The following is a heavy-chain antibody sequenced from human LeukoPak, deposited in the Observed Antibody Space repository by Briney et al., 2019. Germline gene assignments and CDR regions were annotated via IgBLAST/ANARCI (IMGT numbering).Heavy chain of an antibody. CDR3: ARGVGSSWYYYYYMDV. J-gene: IGHJ6*03. CDR2: IYYSGST. V-gene: IGHV4-59*12. CDR1: GGSISSYY. D-gene: IGHD6-13*01. Sequence: SSETLSLTCTVSGGSISSYYWSWIRQPPGRGREWIGCIYYSGSTNYHPSLKSRVTISVDTSKNQFSLKLSSVTAADTAVYYCARGVGSSWYYYYYMDVWGKGTTVTVSS.